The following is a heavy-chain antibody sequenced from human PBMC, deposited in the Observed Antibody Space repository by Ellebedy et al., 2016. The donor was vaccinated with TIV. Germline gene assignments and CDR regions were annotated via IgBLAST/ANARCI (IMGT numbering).Heavy chain of an antibody. J-gene: IGHJ4*02. CDR3: AKDRGQKLVGADFDY. V-gene: IGHV3-23*01. Sequence: GESLKISCAASGFTFSSYVMSWVRQAPGKGLEWVSVISAGGGSTYYADSVKGRFTISRDNSKNTLFLQLKSLRVEDTAVYYCAKDRGQKLVGADFDYWGQGTLVTVSS. CDR1: GFTFSSYV. D-gene: IGHD6-13*01. CDR2: ISAGGGST.